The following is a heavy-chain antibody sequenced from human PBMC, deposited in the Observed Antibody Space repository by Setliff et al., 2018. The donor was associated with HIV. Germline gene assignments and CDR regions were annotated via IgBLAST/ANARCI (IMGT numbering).Heavy chain of an antibody. Sequence: SETLSLTCSVSGGSISSSGYYWSWIRQHPGKGLDWIGRVYYSGSTDYNPSLQSRATLSIDTSKNQFSWKLTSVIAADTAIYYCARGPFVLRFLERLVYFDYWGQGKLVTVSS. CDR3: ARGPFVLRFLERLVYFDY. J-gene: IGHJ4*02. D-gene: IGHD3-3*01. CDR2: VYYSGST. CDR1: GGSISSSGYY. V-gene: IGHV4-31*02.